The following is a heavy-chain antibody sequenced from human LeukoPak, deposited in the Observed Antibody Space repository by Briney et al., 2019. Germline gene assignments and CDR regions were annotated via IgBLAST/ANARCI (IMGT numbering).Heavy chain of an antibody. CDR1: GGTLSSYA. Sequence: SVKVSCKASGGTLSSYAISWVRQAPGQGLEWMGGIIPIFGTANYAQKFQGRVTITADESTSTTYMELSSLRSEDTAVYYCARGYGNYYYYYYVDVWGKGTTVTVSS. J-gene: IGHJ6*03. CDR2: IIPIFGTA. D-gene: IGHD1-14*01. CDR3: ARGYGNYYYYYYVDV. V-gene: IGHV1-69*01.